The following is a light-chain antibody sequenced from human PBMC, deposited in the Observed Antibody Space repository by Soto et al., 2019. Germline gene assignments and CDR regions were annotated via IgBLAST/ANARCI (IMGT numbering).Light chain of an antibody. CDR3: QQRNNWPPGIT. Sequence: DIQMTQSPSTLSASVGDRVTITCRASQSISSWLAWYQQKPGKAPKLLIYKASSLESGVPSRFSGSGSGTEFTLTISSLEPEDYAVYYCQQRNNWPPGITFGQGTRLEIK. J-gene: IGKJ5*01. V-gene: IGKV1-5*03. CDR1: QSISSW. CDR2: KAS.